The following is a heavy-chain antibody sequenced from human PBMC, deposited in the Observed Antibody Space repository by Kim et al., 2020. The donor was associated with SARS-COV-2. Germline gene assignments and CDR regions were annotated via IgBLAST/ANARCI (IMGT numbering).Heavy chain of an antibody. CDR3: ARSIMAAYYYYGMDV. CDR1: GYTFTSYD. Sequence: ASVKVSCKASGYTFTSYDINWVRQATGQGLEWMGWMNPNSGNTGYAQKFQGRVTMTRNTSISTAYMELSSLRSEDTAVYYCARSIMAAYYYYGMDVWGQGTTVTVSS. V-gene: IGHV1-8*01. J-gene: IGHJ6*02. CDR2: MNPNSGNT. D-gene: IGHD5-12*01.